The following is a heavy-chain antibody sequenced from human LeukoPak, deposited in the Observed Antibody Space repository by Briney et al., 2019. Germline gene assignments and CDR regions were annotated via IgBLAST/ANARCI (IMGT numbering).Heavy chain of an antibody. CDR1: GGSMSSYY. Sequence: SETLSLTCTVAGGSMSSYYWSWIRQPPGKGLEWIGYLYYSGSTNYNPSLKSRVTISVHMSKNQFSLKLTSVTAADTAVWYCARRRRGYNGYEDAFDIWGQGTMVTVSS. CDR3: ARRRRGYNGYEDAFDI. V-gene: IGHV4-59*08. CDR2: LYYSGST. D-gene: IGHD5-12*01. J-gene: IGHJ3*02.